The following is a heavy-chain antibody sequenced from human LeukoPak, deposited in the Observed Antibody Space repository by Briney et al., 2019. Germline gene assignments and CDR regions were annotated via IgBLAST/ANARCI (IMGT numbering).Heavy chain of an antibody. CDR1: GFTFSSYG. D-gene: IGHD5-18*01. CDR3: AKDLVGEYSCGSFDY. CDR2: IRYDGSNK. V-gene: IGHV3-30*02. Sequence: PGGSLRLSCAASGFTFSSYGMHWVRQAPGKGLEWVAFIRYDGSNKYYADSVKGRFTISRDNSKNTLYLQMNSLRAEDTAVYYCAKDLVGEYSCGSFDYWGQGTLVTVSS. J-gene: IGHJ4*02.